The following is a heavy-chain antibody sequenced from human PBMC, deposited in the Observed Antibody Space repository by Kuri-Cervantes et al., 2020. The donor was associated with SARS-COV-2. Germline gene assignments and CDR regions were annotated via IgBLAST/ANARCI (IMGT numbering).Heavy chain of an antibody. V-gene: IGHV4-38-2*02. D-gene: IGHD3-3*02. J-gene: IGHJ4*02. Sequence: GSLRLSCTVSGYSISSGFYWGWIRQSPGKGLEWLGTIYHPGSSYDNPSLKRRVTMSVDTSKNQFSLKLSSVTAADTAVYYCASTSIRGYWGQGTLVTVSS. CDR3: ASTSIRGY. CDR2: IYHPGSS. CDR1: GYSISSGFY.